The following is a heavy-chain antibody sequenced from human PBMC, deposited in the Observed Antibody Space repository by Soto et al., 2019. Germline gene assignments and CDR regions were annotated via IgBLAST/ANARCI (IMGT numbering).Heavy chain of an antibody. Sequence: QVQLVQSGAEVTKSGSSVKVSCKASGGTFSTYTFSWVRQAPGQGLEWMGRIIPIFGTPYYAQKFQGRVTITADKSTSTVYMELSSLGSDDTAVYFCARGLECRGYCLDKPTWFGPWGQVTLVTVSS. CDR3: ARGLECRGYCLDKPTWFGP. CDR1: GGTFSTYT. D-gene: IGHD2-15*01. V-gene: IGHV1-69*06. CDR2: IIPIFGTP. J-gene: IGHJ5*02.